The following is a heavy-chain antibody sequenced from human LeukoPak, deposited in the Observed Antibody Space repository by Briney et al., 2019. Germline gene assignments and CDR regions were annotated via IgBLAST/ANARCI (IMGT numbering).Heavy chain of an antibody. Sequence: ASVKVSCKASGYSFITHGITWVRQAPGQGLPWVGWISTYSGNAHYAQRLQDRVTLSKDTATTTAYLEVRNLRSDDTAVYSCARDLAVLGVVFTSYMDVWGKGTPVIVSS. D-gene: IGHD3-3*01. CDR3: ARDLAVLGVVFTSYMDV. CDR1: GYSFITHG. J-gene: IGHJ6*04. CDR2: ISTYSGNA. V-gene: IGHV1-18*01.